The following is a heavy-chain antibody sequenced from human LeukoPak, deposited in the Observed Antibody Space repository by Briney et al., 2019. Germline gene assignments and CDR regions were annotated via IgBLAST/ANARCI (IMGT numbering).Heavy chain of an antibody. CDR3: ASPVTTVTMALRY. D-gene: IGHD4-17*01. J-gene: IGHJ4*02. CDR1: GFTFSSNY. V-gene: IGHV3-66*01. Sequence: GGSLRLSCAASGFTFSSNYMSWVRQAPGKGLEWVSVIYSGGSTYYADSVKGRFTISRDNSKNTLYLQMNSLRAEDTAVYYCASPVTTVTMALRYWGQGTLVTVSS. CDR2: IYSGGST.